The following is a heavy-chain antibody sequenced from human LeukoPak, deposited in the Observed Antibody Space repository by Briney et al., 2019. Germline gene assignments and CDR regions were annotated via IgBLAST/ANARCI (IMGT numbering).Heavy chain of an antibody. J-gene: IGHJ4*02. D-gene: IGHD6-19*01. V-gene: IGHV1-2*02. CDR2: ISPNTGAT. Sequence: ASVSVSCKPSGYTFTGYYIHWVRQAPGQRLEWLGWISPNTGATMFAHKFQDRVSMTRDTSIGTAYLELTSLTADDTALYYCARDRVGSGWPRPFYFEFWGQGTLVTVSS. CDR3: ARDRVGSGWPRPFYFEF. CDR1: GYTFTGYY.